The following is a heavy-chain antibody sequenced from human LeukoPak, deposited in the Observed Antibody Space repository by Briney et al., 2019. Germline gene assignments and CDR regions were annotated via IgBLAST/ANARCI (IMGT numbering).Heavy chain of an antibody. CDR2: IKQDGSEK. CDR1: GFTFSSYA. D-gene: IGHD3-3*01. CDR3: ARESYDFWSGYLTYYYYGMDV. Sequence: GGSLRLSCAASGFTFSSYAMHWVRQAPGKGLEWVANIKQDGSEKYYVDSVKGRFTISRDNAKNSLYLQMNSLRAEDTAVYYCARESYDFWSGYLTYYYYGMDVWGQGTTVTVSS. J-gene: IGHJ6*02. V-gene: IGHV3-7*01.